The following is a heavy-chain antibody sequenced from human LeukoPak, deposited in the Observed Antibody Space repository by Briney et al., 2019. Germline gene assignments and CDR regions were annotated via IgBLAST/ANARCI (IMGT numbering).Heavy chain of an antibody. Sequence: SPTLSLTFAISGVSVSNDTTHWSWLRQSPSRGLEGLGRTYYRSKWYNDYAVSVKSRITINPDTSRNQVSLQLTSVTPEDTAVYFCARRYSTLGVWGQGTAVTVSS. V-gene: IGHV6-1*01. CDR1: GVSVSNDTTH. J-gene: IGHJ6*02. CDR2: TYYRSKWYN. D-gene: IGHD1-26*01. CDR3: ARRYSTLGV.